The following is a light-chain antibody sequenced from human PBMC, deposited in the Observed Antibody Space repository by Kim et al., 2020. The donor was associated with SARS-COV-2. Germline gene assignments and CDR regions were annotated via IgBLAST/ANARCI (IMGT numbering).Light chain of an antibody. CDR2: GAF. J-gene: IGKJ2*01. CDR3: QQYANWHPYT. CDR1: QTVCSN. Sequence: PGESATLSCRASQTVCSNLAWYQQKPGQAPRLLIYGAFTRATGIPVRFTGSGSGTEFTLTISSLQSEDSAIYYCQQYANWHPYTFGQGTKLEI. V-gene: IGKV3-15*01.